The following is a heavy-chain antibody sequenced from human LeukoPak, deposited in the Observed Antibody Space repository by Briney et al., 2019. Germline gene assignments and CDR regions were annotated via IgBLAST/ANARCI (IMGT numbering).Heavy chain of an antibody. CDR3: ASGVGGSSGYSHYYGMDV. Sequence: SETLSLTCAVYGGSFSGYYWSWIRQPPGKGLEWIGEINHSGSTNYNPSLKSRVTISVDKSKNQFSLKLSSVAAADTAVYYCASGVGGSSGYSHYYGMDVWGQGTTVTVSS. V-gene: IGHV4-34*01. CDR1: GGSFSGYY. D-gene: IGHD3-22*01. J-gene: IGHJ6*02. CDR2: INHSGST.